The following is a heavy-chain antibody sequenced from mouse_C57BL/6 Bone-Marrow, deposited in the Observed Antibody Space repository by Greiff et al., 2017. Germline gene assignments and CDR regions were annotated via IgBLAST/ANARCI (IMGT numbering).Heavy chain of an antibody. CDR2: IDPSDSYT. J-gene: IGHJ3*01. CDR1: GYTFTSYW. D-gene: IGHD2-3*01. Sequence: VQLQQPGAELVMPGASVKLSCKASGYTFTSYWMHWVKQRPGQGLEWIGEIDPSDSYTNYNQKFKGKSTLAVDKSSSTAYRQLSSLTSEDSAVYYCAADGYYGFAYWGQGTLVTVSA. CDR3: AADGYYGFAY. V-gene: IGHV1-69*01.